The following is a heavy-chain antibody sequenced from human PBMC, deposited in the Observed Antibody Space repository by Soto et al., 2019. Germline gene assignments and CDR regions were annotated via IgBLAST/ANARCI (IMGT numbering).Heavy chain of an antibody. CDR3: ARTLDIVVVPAVGWFDP. CDR2: ISSSSSYI. Sequence: PGGSLRLSCAACGFTFSSYSMNWVRQAPGKGLEWVSSISSSSSYIYYADSVKGRFTISRDNAKNSLYLQMNSLRAEDTAVYYCARTLDIVVVPAVGWFDPWGQGTLVTVSS. J-gene: IGHJ5*02. CDR1: GFTFSSYS. V-gene: IGHV3-21*01. D-gene: IGHD2-2*01.